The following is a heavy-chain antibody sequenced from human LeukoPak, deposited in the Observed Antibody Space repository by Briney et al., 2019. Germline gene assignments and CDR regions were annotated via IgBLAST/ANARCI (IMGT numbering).Heavy chain of an antibody. CDR2: INHSGST. D-gene: IGHD3-22*01. V-gene: IGHV4-34*01. CDR1: GGSFSGYY. CDR3: ASYDSSGYQIDY. Sequence: TETLSLTCAVYGGSFSGYYWSWIRQPPGKGLEWIGEINHSGSTNYNPSLKSRVTISVDTSKNQFSLKLSSVTAADTAVYYCASYDSSGYQIDYWGQGTLVTVSS. J-gene: IGHJ4*02.